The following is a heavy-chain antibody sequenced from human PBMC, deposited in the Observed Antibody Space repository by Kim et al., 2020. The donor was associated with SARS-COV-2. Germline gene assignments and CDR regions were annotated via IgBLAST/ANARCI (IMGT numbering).Heavy chain of an antibody. CDR3: ARVNVVVPAGIPSNNWFDP. D-gene: IGHD2-2*01. CDR1: GFTFSSYA. J-gene: IGHJ5*02. Sequence: GGSLRLSCAASGFTFSSYAMHWVRQAPGKGLEWVAVISYDGSNKYYADSVKGRFTISRDNSKNTLYLQMNSLRAEDTAVYYCARVNVVVPAGIPSNNWFDPWGQGTLVTVSS. CDR2: ISYDGSNK. V-gene: IGHV3-30-3*01.